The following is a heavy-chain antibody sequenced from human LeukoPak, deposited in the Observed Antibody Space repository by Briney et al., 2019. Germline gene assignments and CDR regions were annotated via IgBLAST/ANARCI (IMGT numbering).Heavy chain of an antibody. J-gene: IGHJ4*02. CDR1: GYTFTSYA. D-gene: IGHD5-24*01. V-gene: IGHV1-3*01. CDR3: AREGRRWLQFSFDY. Sequence: GASVKVSRKASGYTFTSYAMHWVRQAPGQRLEWMGWINAGNGNTKYSQKFQGRVTITRDTSASTAYMELSSLRSEDTAVYYCAREGRRWLQFSFDYWGQGTRVTVSP. CDR2: INAGNGNT.